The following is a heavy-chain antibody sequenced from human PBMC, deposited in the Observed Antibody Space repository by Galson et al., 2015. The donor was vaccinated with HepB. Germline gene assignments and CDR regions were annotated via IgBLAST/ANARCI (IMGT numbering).Heavy chain of an antibody. CDR1: GFTFSSYS. CDR2: ISSSSSYI. CDR3: ARSPIAAATDY. D-gene: IGHD6-13*01. V-gene: IGHV3-21*01. Sequence: SLRLSCAASGFTFSSYSMNWVRQAPGKGLEWVSSISSSSSYIYYADSVKGRFTISRDDAKNSLYLQMNSLRAEDTAVYYCARSPIAAATDYWGQGTLVTVSS. J-gene: IGHJ4*02.